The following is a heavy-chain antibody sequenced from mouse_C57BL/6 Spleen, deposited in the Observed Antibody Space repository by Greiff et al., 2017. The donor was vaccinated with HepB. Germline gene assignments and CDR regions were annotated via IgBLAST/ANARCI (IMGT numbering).Heavy chain of an antibody. CDR1: GFTFSDYG. D-gene: IGHD4-1*01. CDR2: ISSGSSTI. V-gene: IGHV5-17*01. CDR3: ARPLGSPYYAMDY. Sequence: DVHLVESGGGLVKPGGSLKLSCAASGFTFSDYGMHWVRQAPEKGLEWVAYISSGSSTIYYADTVKGRFTISRDNAKNTLFLQMTSLRSEDTAMYYCARPLGSPYYAMDYWGQGTSVTVSS. J-gene: IGHJ4*01.